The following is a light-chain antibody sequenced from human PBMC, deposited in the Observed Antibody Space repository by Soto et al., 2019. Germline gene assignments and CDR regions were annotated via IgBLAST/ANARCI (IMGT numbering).Light chain of an antibody. CDR3: QQYGGVPYT. J-gene: IGKJ2*01. CDR1: ESISRDQ. Sequence: EIVLTQSPGTLSLSPGQRATLSCRASESISRDQLVWYQQKLGQAPRLLIYGASSGATGIPDRFSGSGSGTDFTLTISRLEPEDFAVYYCQQYGGVPYTFGQGTKVDIK. CDR2: GAS. V-gene: IGKV3-20*01.